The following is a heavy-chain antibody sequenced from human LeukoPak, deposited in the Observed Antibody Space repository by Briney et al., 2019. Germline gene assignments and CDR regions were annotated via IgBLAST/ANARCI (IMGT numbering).Heavy chain of an antibody. CDR1: GGSISSGGYY. CDR3: ARASYDFWSGYYEHVDY. Sequence: SQTLSLTCTVSGGSISSGGYYWSWIRQHPGKGLEWIGYIYYNGTTYYSPSLKSRAIISVDTSKNQFSLRLTSVTAADTAVYYCARASYDFWSGYYEHVDYWGQGTLVTVSS. CDR2: IYYNGTT. J-gene: IGHJ4*02. D-gene: IGHD3-3*01. V-gene: IGHV4-31*03.